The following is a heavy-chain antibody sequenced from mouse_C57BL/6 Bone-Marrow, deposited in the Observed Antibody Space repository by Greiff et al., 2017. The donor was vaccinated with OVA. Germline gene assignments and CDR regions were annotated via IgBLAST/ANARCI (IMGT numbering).Heavy chain of an antibody. CDR1: GYAFSSSW. J-gene: IGHJ2*01. CDR3: AGSGGSYRFDY. Sequence: VQLQQSGPELVKPGASVKISCKASGYAFSSSWMNWVKQRPGKGLEWIGRIYPGDGDTNYNGKFKGKATLTADKSSSTAYMQLSSLTSENSAVYFCAGSGGSYRFDYWGQGTTLTVSS. CDR2: IYPGDGDT. D-gene: IGHD1-1*02. V-gene: IGHV1-82*01.